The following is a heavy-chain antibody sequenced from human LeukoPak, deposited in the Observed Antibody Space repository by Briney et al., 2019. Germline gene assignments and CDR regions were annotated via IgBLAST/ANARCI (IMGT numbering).Heavy chain of an antibody. Sequence: ASVKVSCKASGGTFTGYYMHWVRQAPGQGLEWMGWINPNSGGTNYAQKFQGRVTLTSDTSLSTVYIEMTRLTSDDTAVYYCARDYFGSGSYTDYWGQGTLVTVSS. D-gene: IGHD3-10*01. CDR1: GGTFTGYY. V-gene: IGHV1-2*02. J-gene: IGHJ4*02. CDR3: ARDYFGSGSYTDY. CDR2: INPNSGGT.